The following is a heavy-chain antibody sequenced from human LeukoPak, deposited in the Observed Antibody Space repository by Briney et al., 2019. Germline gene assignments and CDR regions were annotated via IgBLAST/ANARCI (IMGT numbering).Heavy chain of an antibody. D-gene: IGHD5-18*01. CDR2: IKGKTDGGTT. CDR3: TTGTWIQLWLADY. Sequence: KPGGSLRLSCAGSGFTLSSYWIHWVRQAPGKGLEWVGHIKGKTDGGTTDYAAPVQGRFTISRDDSKNTLFLQMNSLKTEDTAVYYCTTGTWIQLWLADYWGQGTLVTVSS. J-gene: IGHJ4*02. V-gene: IGHV3-15*07. CDR1: GFTLSSYW.